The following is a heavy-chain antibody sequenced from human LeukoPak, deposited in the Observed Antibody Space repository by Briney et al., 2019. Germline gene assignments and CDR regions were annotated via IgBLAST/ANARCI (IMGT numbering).Heavy chain of an antibody. D-gene: IGHD2-2*01. CDR3: AASLIGPSFLVLDYYYYGMEV. J-gene: IGHJ6*02. CDR2: IYYSGST. V-gene: IGHV4-59*08. Sequence: SETLSLTCTVSGGSISSYYWSWIRQPPGKGLEWIGYIYYSGSTNYNPSLKSRVTISVDTSKNQFSLKLSSVTAADTAVYYCAASLIGPSFLVLDYYYYGMEVWGQGTTVTVSS. CDR1: GGSISSYY.